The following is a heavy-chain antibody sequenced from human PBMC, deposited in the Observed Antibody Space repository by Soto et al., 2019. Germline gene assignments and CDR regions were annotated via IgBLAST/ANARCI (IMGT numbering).Heavy chain of an antibody. CDR3: ARSIVVVTALDY. J-gene: IGHJ4*02. D-gene: IGHD2-21*02. V-gene: IGHV1-3*01. Sequence: FQGSVTITRDTSASTAYMELSSLRSEDTAVYYCARSIVVVTALDYWGQGTLVTVSS.